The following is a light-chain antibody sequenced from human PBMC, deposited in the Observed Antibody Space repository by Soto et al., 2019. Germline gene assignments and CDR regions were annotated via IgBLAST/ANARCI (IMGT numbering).Light chain of an antibody. CDR3: MQPLQSWT. Sequence: IGITQSPVSLPVTPGEPASISCRSSQSLLHSNGYNYLDWYLQKPGQSPQLLIYLGSNRASGVPDRFSGSGSGTDFTLKISRVEAEDVGVYYCMQPLQSWTFGQGTKV. CDR1: QSLLHSNGYNY. V-gene: IGKV2-28*01. CDR2: LGS. J-gene: IGKJ1*01.